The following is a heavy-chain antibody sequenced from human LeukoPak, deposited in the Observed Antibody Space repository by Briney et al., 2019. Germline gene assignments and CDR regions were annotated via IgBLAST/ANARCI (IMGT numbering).Heavy chain of an antibody. V-gene: IGHV3-23*01. J-gene: IGHJ4*02. D-gene: IGHD3-22*01. Sequence: GGSLRLSCAASGFTFSSYAMSWVRQAPGKGLEWVSAISGSGGSTYYADSVKGRFTISRDNSKNTLYLQMNSLRAEDTAVYYCASDIVVVNSYYFDYWGQGTLVTVSS. CDR3: ASDIVVVNSYYFDY. CDR1: GFTFSSYA. CDR2: ISGSGGST.